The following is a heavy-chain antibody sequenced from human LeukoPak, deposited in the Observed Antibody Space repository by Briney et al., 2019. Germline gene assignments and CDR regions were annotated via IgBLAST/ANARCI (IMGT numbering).Heavy chain of an antibody. CDR2: IYYSGST. CDR3: ARVLGYCSGGSCYSSEFYFDY. J-gene: IGHJ4*02. CDR1: GGSISTYY. V-gene: IGHV4-59*01. D-gene: IGHD2-15*01. Sequence: PSETLSLTCNVSGGSISTYYWSWIRQPPGKGLEWIGYIYYSGSTDYNPSFKSRVIMTVDTSKNQFSLNLNSVTAADTAVYYCARVLGYCSGGSCYSSEFYFDYWGQGTLVTVSS.